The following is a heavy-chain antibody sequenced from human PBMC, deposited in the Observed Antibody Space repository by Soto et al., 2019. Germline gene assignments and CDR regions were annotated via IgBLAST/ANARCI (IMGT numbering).Heavy chain of an antibody. CDR3: ARDSPRLRYFGRFHSMGFDY. CDR1: GYTFTSYG. D-gene: IGHD3-9*01. V-gene: IGHV1-18*01. CDR2: ISAYNGNT. J-gene: IGHJ4*02. Sequence: QVQLVQSGAEVKKPGASVKVSCKASGYTFTSYGISWVRQAPGQGLEWMGWISAYNGNTNYAQKLQGRVTMTTDTSTSTAYMEVRGLRSYETAVYYCARDSPRLRYFGRFHSMGFDYWGQGNLVTVSS.